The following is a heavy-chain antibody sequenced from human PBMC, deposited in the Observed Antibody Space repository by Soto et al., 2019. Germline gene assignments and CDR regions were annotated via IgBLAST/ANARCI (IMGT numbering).Heavy chain of an antibody. CDR1: GYTFTSYG. D-gene: IGHD4-17*01. Sequence: ASVKVSCKASGYTFTSYGISWVRQAPGQGLEWMGWISAYNGNTNYAQKLQGRVTMTTDTSTSTAYMELRSLRSDDTAVYYCARDPNYCDYDHNDAFAIWGQGTMVTVSS. J-gene: IGHJ3*02. CDR3: ARDPNYCDYDHNDAFAI. V-gene: IGHV1-18*01. CDR2: ISAYNGNT.